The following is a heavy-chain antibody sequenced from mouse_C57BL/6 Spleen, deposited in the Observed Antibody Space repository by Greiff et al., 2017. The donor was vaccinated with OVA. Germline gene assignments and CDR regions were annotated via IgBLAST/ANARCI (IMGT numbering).Heavy chain of an antibody. CDR3: ARREGVYFDD. Sequence: QVQLQQPGAELVKPAASVTLSCTASGYTFTSYWMHWVQQRPGRGLEWIGRIDPNSGGTKYNEKFKCKATLTVDTPSSSAYSQRSSLTSEDSAGYDCARREGVYFDDWGQGTTLTVSA. V-gene: IGHV1-72*01. J-gene: IGHJ2*01. CDR2: IDPNSGGT. CDR1: GYTFTSYW.